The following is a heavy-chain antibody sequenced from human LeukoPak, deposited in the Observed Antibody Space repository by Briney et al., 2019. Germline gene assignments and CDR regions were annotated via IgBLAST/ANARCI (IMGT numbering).Heavy chain of an antibody. V-gene: IGHV1-18*01. CDR2: ISAYNGNT. CDR3: ARDLAYDSSGPIDY. J-gene: IGHJ4*02. D-gene: IGHD3-22*01. CDR1: GYTFTSYG. Sequence: ASVKVSCKASGYTFTSYGIGWVRQAPGQGLEWMGWISAYNGNTNYAQKLQGRVTMTTDTSTSTAYMEPRSLRSDDTAVYYCARDLAYDSSGPIDYWGQGTLVTVSS.